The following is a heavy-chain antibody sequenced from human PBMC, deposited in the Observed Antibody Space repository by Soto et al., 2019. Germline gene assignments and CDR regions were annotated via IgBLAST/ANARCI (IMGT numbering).Heavy chain of an antibody. V-gene: IGHV4-31*03. J-gene: IGHJ4*02. CDR2: IYYSGST. CDR1: GGSISSGGYY. Sequence: SETLSRTCTVSGGSISSGGYYWSWIRQHPGKGLEWIGYIYYSGSTYYNPSLKSRVTISVDTSKNQFSLKLSSVTAADTAVYYCARDLRYYDSSGYSSGFHYWGPGTLVTLSS. CDR3: ARDLRYYDSSGYSSGFHY. D-gene: IGHD3-22*01.